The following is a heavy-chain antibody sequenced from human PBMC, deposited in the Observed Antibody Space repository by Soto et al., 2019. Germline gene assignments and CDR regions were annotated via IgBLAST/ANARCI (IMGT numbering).Heavy chain of an antibody. CDR1: GFIFSNYA. V-gene: IGHV3-23*01. D-gene: IGHD2-2*03. J-gene: IGHJ4*02. Sequence: EAQLWESGGGLVQPGGSRRLSCAASGFIFSNYAMSWVRQAPGKGLEWVSAISGSGDSTYYADSVKGRFTITRDSSKLYLQLNSLGVEDTAVYHCAKALGWIYYFDYWGQGTLVTVSS. CDR3: AKALGWIYYFDY. CDR2: ISGSGDST.